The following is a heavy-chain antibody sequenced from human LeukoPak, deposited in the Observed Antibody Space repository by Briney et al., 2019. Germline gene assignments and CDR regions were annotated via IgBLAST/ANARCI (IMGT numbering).Heavy chain of an antibody. CDR3: ARAAGHRRANYYMDV. CDR2: ISSSSSYI. J-gene: IGHJ6*03. V-gene: IGHV3-21*01. CDR1: GFTFSSYS. Sequence: GGSLRLSCAASGFTFSSYSMNWVRQAPGKGLEWVSSISSSSSYIYYADSVKGRFTISRDNAKNPLYLQMNSLRAEDTAVYYCARAAGHRRANYYMDVWGKGTTVTVSS.